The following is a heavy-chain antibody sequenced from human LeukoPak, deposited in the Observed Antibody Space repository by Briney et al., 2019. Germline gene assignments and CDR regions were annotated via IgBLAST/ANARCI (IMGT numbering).Heavy chain of an antibody. J-gene: IGHJ4*02. CDR3: ARRDASCGGDCLSN. Sequence: SETLSLTCTVSGGSISSYYWSWIRQPPGKGLEWIGYIYYSGSTNYNPSLKSRVTISIDTSKNQLSLKLSSVTAADTAVYYCARRDASCGGDCLSNWGQGTLVTVSS. D-gene: IGHD2-21*02. CDR1: GGSISSYY. V-gene: IGHV4-59*08. CDR2: IYYSGST.